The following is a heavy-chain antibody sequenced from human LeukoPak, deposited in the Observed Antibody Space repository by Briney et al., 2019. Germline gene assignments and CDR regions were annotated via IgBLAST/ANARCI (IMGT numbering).Heavy chain of an antibody. Sequence: PSETLSLTCTVSGGSISSYYWGWIRQPPGKGLEWIGRIYYSGSTYYNPSLKSRVTISVDTSKNQFSLKLSSVTAADTAVYYCARAPPPYCSGGSCYSNWYFDLWGRGTLVTVSS. D-gene: IGHD2-15*01. CDR3: ARAPPPYCSGGSCYSNWYFDL. V-gene: IGHV4-39*07. CDR1: GGSISSYY. J-gene: IGHJ2*01. CDR2: IYYSGST.